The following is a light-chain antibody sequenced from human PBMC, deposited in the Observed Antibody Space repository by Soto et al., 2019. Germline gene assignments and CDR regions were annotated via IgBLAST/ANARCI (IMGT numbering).Light chain of an antibody. CDR1: QRISGW. Sequence: DIQMTQSPSSLSASVGDRVTITCRASQRISGWLAWHQQKPGKAPRLLIYAASRLQSGVPARFSGSGVETDFTLTITSLQPEDFGIYYCQQSYALVRTFGGGTKVDIK. CDR3: QQSYALVRT. CDR2: AAS. J-gene: IGKJ4*01. V-gene: IGKV1-39*01.